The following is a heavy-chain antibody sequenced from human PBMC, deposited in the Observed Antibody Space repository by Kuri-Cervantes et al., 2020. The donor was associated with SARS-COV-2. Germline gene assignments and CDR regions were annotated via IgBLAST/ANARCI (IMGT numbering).Heavy chain of an antibody. CDR2: IIGFRSEI. V-gene: IGHV3-21*04. J-gene: IGHJ5*02. CDR3: AKDWSDDTIFGVVIPWFDP. CDR1: RFGLSSYS. D-gene: IGHD3-3*01. Sequence: GGSLRLSCAASRFGLSSYSMSWVRQAPGKGLEWVSSIIGFRSEIFYADSVKGRFTISRDSAKNSLYLQMNSLRAEDTAVYYCAKDWSDDTIFGVVIPWFDPWGQGTLVTVSS.